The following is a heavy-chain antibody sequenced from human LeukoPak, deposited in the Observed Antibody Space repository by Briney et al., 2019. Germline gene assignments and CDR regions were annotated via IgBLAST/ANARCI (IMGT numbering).Heavy chain of an antibody. CDR3: ARGSSTAVVILDPYYFDS. D-gene: IGHD3-22*01. CDR2: ISPSSGST. CDR1: GYDFTSYY. J-gene: IGHJ4*02. Sequence: AAVKVSCKASGYDFTSYYMHWLRQAPGQGLEWMAIISPSSGSTSFAQKFQGRLSMTRDTSTSTVYMELRSLRSEDTAVYYCARGSSTAVVILDPYYFDSWGQGTLVTVSS. V-gene: IGHV1-46*01.